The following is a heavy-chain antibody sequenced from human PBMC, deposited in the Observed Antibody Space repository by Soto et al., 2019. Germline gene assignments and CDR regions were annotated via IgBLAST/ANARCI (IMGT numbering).Heavy chain of an antibody. D-gene: IGHD6-19*01. V-gene: IGHV1-69*02. CDR1: GGTFSSYT. Sequence: SVKVSCKASGGTFSSYTISWVRQAPGQGLEWMGRIIPILGIANYAQKFQGRVTITADKSTSTAYMELSSLRSEDTAVYYCASRAAVAGNFDYWRQGTLVTVSS. CDR3: ASRAAVAGNFDY. CDR2: IIPILGIA. J-gene: IGHJ4*02.